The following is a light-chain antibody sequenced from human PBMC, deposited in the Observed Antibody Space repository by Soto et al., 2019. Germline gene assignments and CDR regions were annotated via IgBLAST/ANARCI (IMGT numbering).Light chain of an antibody. Sequence: EIVLTQSAGSLSLSPGERATLSYRATQSVSSSYLAWYQQKPGQAPRLLIYDASSRATGIPDRFSGSGSGTDFTLTISRLEPEDFAVYYCQQYGSSRTFGQGTKVEIK. J-gene: IGKJ1*01. V-gene: IGKV3-20*01. CDR3: QQYGSSRT. CDR1: QSVSSSY. CDR2: DAS.